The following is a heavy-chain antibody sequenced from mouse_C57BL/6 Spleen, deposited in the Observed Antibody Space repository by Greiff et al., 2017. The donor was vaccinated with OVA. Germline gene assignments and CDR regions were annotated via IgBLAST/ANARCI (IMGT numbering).Heavy chain of an antibody. CDR3: VLHYYGSSYGYFDV. D-gene: IGHD1-1*01. J-gene: IGHJ1*03. CDR2: IRSKSSNYAT. Sequence: EVQLVESGRGLVQPKGSLKLSCAASGFTFNTYAMHWVRQAPGKGLEWVARIRSKSSNYATYYADSVKDRFTISRDDSQSMLYLQMNNLKTEDTAMYYCVLHYYGSSYGYFDVWGTGTTVTVSS. CDR1: GFTFNTYA. V-gene: IGHV10-3*01.